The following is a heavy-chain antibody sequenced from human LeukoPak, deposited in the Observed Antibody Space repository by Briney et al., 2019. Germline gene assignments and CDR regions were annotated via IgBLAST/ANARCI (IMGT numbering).Heavy chain of an antibody. CDR2: IYSGDSDT. J-gene: IGHJ4*02. CDR3: ARPTDCSSTSCYLDY. D-gene: IGHD2-2*01. CDR1: GYSFTSYW. V-gene: IGHV5-51*01. Sequence: GESLKISCKGSGYSFTSYWIGWVRQMPGKGLEWMGIIYSGDSDTRYSPSFQGQVTISADKSISTAYLQWSSLKASDTAMYYCARPTDCSSTSCYLDYWGQGTLVTVSS.